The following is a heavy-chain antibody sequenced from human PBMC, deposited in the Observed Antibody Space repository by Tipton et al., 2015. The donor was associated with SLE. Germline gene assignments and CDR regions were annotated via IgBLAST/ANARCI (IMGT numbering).Heavy chain of an antibody. V-gene: IGHV3-72*01. J-gene: IGHJ3*01. D-gene: IGHD3-22*01. CDR3: AGDSSGYYLRNVLDF. Sequence: SLRLSCVASGFTFSDHYMDWIRQVPGKGLEWVAQTRNRANSYTTEYATSVEGRFIISRDDSKNSVYLQMNSLRPGDTAMYYCAGDSSGYYLRNVLDFWGHGALVTVSS. CDR2: TRNRANSYTT. CDR1: GFTFSDHY.